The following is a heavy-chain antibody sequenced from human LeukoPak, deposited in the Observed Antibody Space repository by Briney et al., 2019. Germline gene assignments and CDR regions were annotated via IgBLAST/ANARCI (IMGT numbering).Heavy chain of an antibody. D-gene: IGHD6-19*01. V-gene: IGHV1-2*02. CDR2: INPNSGGT. CDR1: GYTFTGYY. CDR3: ARDSSGWYNWFDP. J-gene: IGHJ5*02. Sequence: ASVKVSCKASGYTFTGYYMHWVRQAPGQGLEWMGWINPNSGGTNYAQKFRGRATMTRDTSITTAYMELSRLTSDDTAVYYCARDSSGWYNWFDPWGQGTLVTVSS.